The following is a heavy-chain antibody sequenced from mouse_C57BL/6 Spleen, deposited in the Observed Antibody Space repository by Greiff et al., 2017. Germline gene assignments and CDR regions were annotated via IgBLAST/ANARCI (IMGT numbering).Heavy chain of an antibody. Sequence: QVQLKQSGAELARPGASVKLSCKASGYTFTSYGISWVKQRTGQGLEWIGEIYPRSGNTYYNEKFKGKATLTADKSSSTAYMELRSLTSEDSAVYFCARSKDQLGQRAWFAYWGQGTLVTVSA. CDR2: IYPRSGNT. CDR3: ARSKDQLGQRAWFAY. V-gene: IGHV1-81*01. J-gene: IGHJ3*01. D-gene: IGHD4-1*02. CDR1: GYTFTSYG.